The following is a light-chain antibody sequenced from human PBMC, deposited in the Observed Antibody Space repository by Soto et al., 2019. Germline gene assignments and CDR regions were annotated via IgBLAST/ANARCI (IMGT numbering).Light chain of an antibody. Sequence: LTQPASVSGSPGQSITISCTGTSSDVGGYNYVSWYQQHPGKAPKLMIYDVSNRPSGVSNRFSGSKSGNTASLTISGLQAEDEADYYCSSFKVFGTGTKVTVL. CDR1: SSDVGGYNY. CDR3: SSFKV. J-gene: IGLJ1*01. CDR2: DVS. V-gene: IGLV2-14*03.